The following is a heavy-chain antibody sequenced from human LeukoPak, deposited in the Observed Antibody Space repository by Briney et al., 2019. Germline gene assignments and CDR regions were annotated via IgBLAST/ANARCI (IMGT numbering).Heavy chain of an antibody. CDR1: GGSISSYY. Sequence: PSETLSLTCTVSGGSISSYYWSWIRQPPGKGLEWIGYIYYSGSTNYNPSLKSRVTISVDTSKNQFSLKLSSVTAADTAVYYCARQPGVSSGYFPIDYWGQGTLVTVSS. CDR2: IYYSGST. CDR3: ARQPGVSSGYFPIDY. D-gene: IGHD3-22*01. J-gene: IGHJ4*02. V-gene: IGHV4-59*08.